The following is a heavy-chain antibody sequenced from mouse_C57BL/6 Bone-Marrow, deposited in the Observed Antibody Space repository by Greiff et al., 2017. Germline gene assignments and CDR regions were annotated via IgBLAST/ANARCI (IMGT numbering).Heavy chain of an antibody. J-gene: IGHJ3*01. CDR3: ARNGYYCFAY. V-gene: IGHV1-59*01. CDR1: GYTFTSYW. Sequence: QVQLQQPGAELVRPGPSVKLSCKASGYTFTSYWMHWVKQRPGQGLEWIGVIDPSDSYTNYNQKFKGTATLTVDKPSSTAYMQLSSLTSEDSAVYYCARNGYYCFAYWGQGTLVTVSA. D-gene: IGHD2-2*01. CDR2: IDPSDSYT.